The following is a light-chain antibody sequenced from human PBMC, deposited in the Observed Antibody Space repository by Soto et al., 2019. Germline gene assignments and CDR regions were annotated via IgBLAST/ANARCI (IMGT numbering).Light chain of an antibody. CDR2: SNN. V-gene: IGLV1-44*01. CDR1: SSNIGSDT. CDR3: AAWDDSLNGPV. J-gene: IGLJ2*01. Sequence: QSVLTQPPSASGTPGQRDTISCSGSSSNIGSDTVKWYQHLPGTAPKLLIYSNNQRPSGVPDRFSGSKSGTSASLAISGLQSEDEDDYYCAAWDDSLNGPVFGGGTNLTVL.